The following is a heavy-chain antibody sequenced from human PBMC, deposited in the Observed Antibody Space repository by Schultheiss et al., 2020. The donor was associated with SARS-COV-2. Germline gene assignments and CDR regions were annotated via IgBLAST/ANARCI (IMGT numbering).Heavy chain of an antibody. CDR2: ISYDGSNK. D-gene: IGHD3-9*01. Sequence: GESLKISCAASGFTFSSYAMHWVRQAPGKGLEWVAVISYDGSNKYYADSVKGRFTISRDNSKNTLYLQMNSLRAEDTAVYYCARVSRNHFDSYYYAMDVWGQGTTVTVSS. V-gene: IGHV3-30-3*01. CDR3: ARVSRNHFDSYYYAMDV. CDR1: GFTFSSYA. J-gene: IGHJ6*02.